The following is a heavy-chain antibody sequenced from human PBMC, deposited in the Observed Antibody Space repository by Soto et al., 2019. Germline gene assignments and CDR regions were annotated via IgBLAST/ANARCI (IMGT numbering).Heavy chain of an antibody. D-gene: IGHD1-20*01. CDR1: GGTFSSYT. CDR2: IILILGIA. Sequence: ASVKVSCKASGGTFSSYTISWVRQAPGQGLEWMGRIILILGIANYAQKFQGRVTITADKSTSTAYMELSSLRSEDTAVYYCARDLLEDNWNHRFGFGYWGQGTLVTVSS. J-gene: IGHJ4*02. V-gene: IGHV1-69*04. CDR3: ARDLLEDNWNHRFGFGY.